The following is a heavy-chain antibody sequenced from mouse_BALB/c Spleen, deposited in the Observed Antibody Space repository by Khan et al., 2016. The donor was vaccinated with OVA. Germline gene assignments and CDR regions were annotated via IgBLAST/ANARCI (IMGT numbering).Heavy chain of an antibody. CDR1: AYSITSDYA. D-gene: IGHD2-14*01. CDR2: ISYSGSP. Sequence: EVQLQESGPGLVKPSQSLSLTCTVTAYSITSDYAWTWIRQFPGNKLEWMGYISYSGSPSYNPSLKSRISITRDTSKNQFFLQLISVTTEETATYYCACIRFYYRYSFLDYWGQGTTLTVSS. CDR3: ACIRFYYRYSFLDY. V-gene: IGHV3-2*02. J-gene: IGHJ2*01.